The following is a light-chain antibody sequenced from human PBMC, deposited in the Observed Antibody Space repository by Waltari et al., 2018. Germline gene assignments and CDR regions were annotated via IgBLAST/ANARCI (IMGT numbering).Light chain of an antibody. CDR1: QRVSSNY. CDR2: GAS. V-gene: IGKV3-20*01. CDR3: QQYGGSSYT. Sequence: EIVLTQSPGTPSLSPGERATLSCRASQRVSSNYLAWYQQKPGQAPKILIFGASSRGSGVPDRFSGSGSGTDFTLTISRLEPEDFAVYYCQQYGGSSYTFGQGTKLEIK. J-gene: IGKJ2*01.